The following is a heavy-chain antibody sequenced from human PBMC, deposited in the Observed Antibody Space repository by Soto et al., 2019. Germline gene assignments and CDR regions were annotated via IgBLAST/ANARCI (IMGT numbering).Heavy chain of an antibody. CDR2: MYNTGST. D-gene: IGHD2-21*02. CDR1: GGSISGYY. J-gene: IGHJ6*02. V-gene: IGHV4-59*01. CDR3: AREGVTRNYYYYGMDV. Sequence: PSETLSLTCTVSGGSISGYYWSWIRQPPGKGLEWIGYMYNTGSTVYNTSFKSQVTISVDTYKNQYSLKLNSVTAADTAVYYCAREGVTRNYYYYGMDVWGQGTTVTVSS.